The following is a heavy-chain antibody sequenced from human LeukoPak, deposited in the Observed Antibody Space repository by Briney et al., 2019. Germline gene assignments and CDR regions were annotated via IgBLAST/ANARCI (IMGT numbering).Heavy chain of an antibody. J-gene: IGHJ4*02. CDR2: VHYSGST. V-gene: IGHV4-59*12. Sequence: SETLSLTCTVSGGSISSYYSSWIRQPPGKGLEWIGYVHYSGSTNYNPSLKSRVTISLDTSKNQFSLKLSSVTAADTAVYYCARGSGSGWYLRWGQGTLVTVAS. D-gene: IGHD6-19*01. CDR3: ARGSGSGWYLR. CDR1: GGSISSYY.